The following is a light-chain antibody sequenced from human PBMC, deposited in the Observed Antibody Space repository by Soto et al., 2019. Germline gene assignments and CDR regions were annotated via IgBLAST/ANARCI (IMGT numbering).Light chain of an antibody. CDR2: LNSDGSH. CDR1: SGHSSYA. J-gene: IGLJ2*01. V-gene: IGLV4-69*01. CDR3: QTWGTGIVV. Sequence: QLVLTQSPSASASLGASVKLTCTLSSGHSSYAIAWHQQQPEKGPRYLMKLNSDGSHSKGDGIPDRFSGSSSGAERYLTISSLQSEDEADYYCQTWGTGIVVFGVGTQLTFL.